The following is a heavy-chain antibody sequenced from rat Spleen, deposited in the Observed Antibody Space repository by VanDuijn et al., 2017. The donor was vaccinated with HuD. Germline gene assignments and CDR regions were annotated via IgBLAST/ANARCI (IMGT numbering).Heavy chain of an antibody. D-gene: IGHD1-5*01. V-gene: IGHV5-20*01. Sequence: EVQLVESGGGLVQPGRSMKLSCAASGFTFSNYGTHWVRQAPTKGLEWVASISYDGGSTYYRDSVKGRFTISRDNAKSSLDLQMDSRRSEDTATYYCTTSRYNYFDYWGQGVMVTVSS. CDR2: ISYDGGST. J-gene: IGHJ2*01. CDR1: GFTFSNYG. CDR3: TTSRYNYFDY.